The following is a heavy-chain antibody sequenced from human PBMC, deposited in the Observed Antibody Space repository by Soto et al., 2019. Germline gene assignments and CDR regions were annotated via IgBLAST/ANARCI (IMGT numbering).Heavy chain of an antibody. J-gene: IGHJ4*02. V-gene: IGHV3-30*18. D-gene: IGHD6-6*01. Sequence: GGSLRVSCASSVFTFRIYGMRWVRQAPGKGLEWVAVISYDGSNKYYADSVKGRFTISRDNSKNTLYLQMNSLRAEDTAVYYCAKDHRPIADRTYYFDYWGQGTLVTVSS. CDR3: AKDHRPIADRTYYFDY. CDR2: ISYDGSNK. CDR1: VFTFRIYG.